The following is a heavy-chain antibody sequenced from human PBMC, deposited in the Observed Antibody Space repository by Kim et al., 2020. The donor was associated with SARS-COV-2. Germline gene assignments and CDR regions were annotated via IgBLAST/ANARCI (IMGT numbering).Heavy chain of an antibody. J-gene: IGHJ5*02. D-gene: IGHD6-13*01. Sequence: SETLSLTCTVSGGSISSYYWSWIRQPPGKGLEWIGYIYYSGSTNYNPSLKSRVTISVDTSKNQFSLKLSSVTAADTAVYYCARGVLNSSSWQVSFDPWGQGTLVTVSS. CDR3: ARGVLNSSSWQVSFDP. CDR2: IYYSGST. V-gene: IGHV4-59*01. CDR1: GGSISSYY.